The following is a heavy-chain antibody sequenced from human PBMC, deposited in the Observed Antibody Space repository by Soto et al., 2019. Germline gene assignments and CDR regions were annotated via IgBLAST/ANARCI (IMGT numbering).Heavy chain of an antibody. J-gene: IGHJ4*02. V-gene: IGHV4-61*01. Sequence: SETLSLTCTVSGGSVSSGSYYWSWIRQPPGKGLEWIGYIYYSGSTNYNPSLKSRVTISVDTSKNQFSLKLSSVTAADTAVYYCARREPSGYAMLEYWGQGTLVTVSS. CDR3: ARREPSGYAMLEY. D-gene: IGHD5-12*01. CDR2: IYYSGST. CDR1: GGSVSSGSYY.